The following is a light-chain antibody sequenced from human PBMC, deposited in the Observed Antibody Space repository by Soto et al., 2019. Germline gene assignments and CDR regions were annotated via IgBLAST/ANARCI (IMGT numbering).Light chain of an antibody. J-gene: IGKJ1*01. CDR1: QSISSW. CDR2: KAS. V-gene: IGKV1-5*03. CDR3: QQYNSYSVT. Sequence: DIQLTQSPSFLSASVGDRVSITCRASQSISSWLAWYQQKPGKAPKLLIYKASSLESGVPSRFSGSGSGTEFTLTISSLQPDDFATYYCQQYNSYSVTFGQGTKVDI.